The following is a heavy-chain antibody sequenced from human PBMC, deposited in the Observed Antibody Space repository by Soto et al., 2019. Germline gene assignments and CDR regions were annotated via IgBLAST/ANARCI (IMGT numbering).Heavy chain of an antibody. CDR3: ARDPHEYWTSYWFDP. J-gene: IGHJ5*02. CDR1: GGTFSSYA. CDR2: IIPIFGKT. D-gene: IGHD3-3*01. Sequence: SVKVSCKASGGTFSSYAISWVRQAPGQGLELMGGIIPIFGKTNYAEKFQGRVTMTTDASTSTAYMELRSLRSDDTAVYYCARDPHEYWTSYWFDPWGQGTLVTVSS. V-gene: IGHV1-69*05.